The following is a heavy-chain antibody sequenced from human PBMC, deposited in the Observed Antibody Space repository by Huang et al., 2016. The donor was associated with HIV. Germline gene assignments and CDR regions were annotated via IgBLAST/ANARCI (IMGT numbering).Heavy chain of an antibody. CDR3: ARDPEYYGSGSSFDWFDP. CDR1: GGTFSSYA. D-gene: IGHD3-10*01. V-gene: IGHV1-69*01. CDR2: IIPIFGTA. Sequence: QVQLVQSGAEVKKPGSSVKVSCKASGGTFSSYAISWVRQAPGQGLEWMGGIIPIFGTANYAQKFQGRVTITADESTSTAYMELSSLRSEDTAVYYCARDPEYYGSGSSFDWFDPWGQGTLVTVSS. J-gene: IGHJ5*02.